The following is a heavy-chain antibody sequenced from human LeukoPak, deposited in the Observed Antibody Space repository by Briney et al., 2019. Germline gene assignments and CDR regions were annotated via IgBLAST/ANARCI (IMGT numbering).Heavy chain of an antibody. CDR2: VYTSGGT. CDR1: GGSLITYY. Sequence: SETLSLTCTVSGGSLITYYWNWIRQPAGKGLEWIGRVYTSGGTNYNPSLKSRLTVSVDTPKNQFSLSLRSVTAADTAVYYCASGSDSIGYSGGGILDYWGQGILVTVSS. V-gene: IGHV4-4*07. J-gene: IGHJ4*02. D-gene: IGHD6-19*01. CDR3: ASGSDSIGYSGGGILDY.